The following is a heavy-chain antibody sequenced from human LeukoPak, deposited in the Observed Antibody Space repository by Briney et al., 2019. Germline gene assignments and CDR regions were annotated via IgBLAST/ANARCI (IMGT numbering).Heavy chain of an antibody. V-gene: IGHV3-21*01. CDR3: ARDWYGSGKLGSYYYYMDV. J-gene: IGHJ6*03. D-gene: IGHD3-10*01. CDR1: GFTFSSYG. CDR2: ITSGSSYI. Sequence: PGGSLRLSCAASGFTFSSYGMSWVRQAPGKGLEWVSSITSGSSYIYYADSVKGRFTISRDNAKNSLYLQMNSLRAEDTAVYYCARDWYGSGKLGSYYYYMDVWGKGTTVTISS.